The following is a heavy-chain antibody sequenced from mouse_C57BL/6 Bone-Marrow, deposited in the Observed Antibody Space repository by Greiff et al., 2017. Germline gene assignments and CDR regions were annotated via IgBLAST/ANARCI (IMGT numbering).Heavy chain of an antibody. V-gene: IGHV1-9*01. CDR3: ARWGYAMDY. J-gene: IGHJ4*01. Sequence: VHLVESGAELMKPGASVKLSCKATGYTFTGYWLEWVKQRPGHGLEWIGEILPGSGSTNYNEKFKGKATFTAATASNTAYMQLSSLTAENAAIYYCARWGYAMDYWGQGTSVTVSS. CDR2: ILPGSGST. CDR1: GYTFTGYW.